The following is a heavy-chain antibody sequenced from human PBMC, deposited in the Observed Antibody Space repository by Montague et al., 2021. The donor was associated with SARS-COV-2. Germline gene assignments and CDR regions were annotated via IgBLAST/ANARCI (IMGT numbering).Heavy chain of an antibody. D-gene: IGHD3-9*01. CDR2: IYYSGST. CDR3: ARRTDILTGYYDY. V-gene: IGHV4-59*01. CDR1: GGSFSHYY. Sequence: SETLSLTCAVSGGSFSHYYWNWIRQPPGKGLEWIGYIYYSGSTNYNPSLKSRVTLSLDTANNHFSLRLTSVTAADTAVYYCARRTDILTGYYDYWGQGTLVTVSS. J-gene: IGHJ4*02.